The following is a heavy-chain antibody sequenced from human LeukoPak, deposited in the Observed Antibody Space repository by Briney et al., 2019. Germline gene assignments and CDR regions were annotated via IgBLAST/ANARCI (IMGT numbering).Heavy chain of an antibody. Sequence: ASVKASCKASGGTFSSYAISWVRQAPGQGLEWMGRIIPILGIANYAQKFQGRVTITADKSTSTAYMELSSLGSEDTAVYYCARDTLYFDYWGQGTLVTVSS. D-gene: IGHD2-15*01. V-gene: IGHV1-69*04. J-gene: IGHJ4*02. CDR1: GGTFSSYA. CDR3: ARDTLYFDY. CDR2: IIPILGIA.